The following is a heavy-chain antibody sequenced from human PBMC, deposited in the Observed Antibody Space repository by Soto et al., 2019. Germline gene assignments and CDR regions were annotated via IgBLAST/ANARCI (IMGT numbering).Heavy chain of an antibody. CDR1: SGSISGHY. D-gene: IGHD6-19*01. CDR2: IYYRGST. CDR3: ARERNSGWSDS. Sequence: QVQLQESGPGLVKPSETLSLTCTVSSGSISGHYWSWVRQPPGKGLEWIGHIYYRGSTNYNPSLKRRVTIPVDTSKNEFALKLNSVTAADTALYYCARERNSGWSDSWGQGTLVTVSS. V-gene: IGHV4-59*11. J-gene: IGHJ5*01.